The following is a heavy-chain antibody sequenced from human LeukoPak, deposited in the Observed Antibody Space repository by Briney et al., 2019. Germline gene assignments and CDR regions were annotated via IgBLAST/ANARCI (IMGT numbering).Heavy chain of an antibody. CDR2: ISGSGGST. V-gene: IGHV3-23*01. Sequence: GGSLRLSCAASGFTFSSYAMSWVGKAPGKGLEWVSAISGSGGSTYYADSVKGRFTISRDNAKNSLYLQMNSLRAEDTAVYYCAKSGYSQRFDPWGQGTLVTVSS. J-gene: IGHJ5*02. CDR3: AKSGYSQRFDP. D-gene: IGHD6-13*01. CDR1: GFTFSSYA.